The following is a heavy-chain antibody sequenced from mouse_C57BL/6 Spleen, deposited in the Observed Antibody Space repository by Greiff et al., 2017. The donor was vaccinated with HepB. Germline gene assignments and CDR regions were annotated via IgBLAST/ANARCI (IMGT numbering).Heavy chain of an antibody. D-gene: IGHD2-2*01. V-gene: IGHV1-64*01. CDR1: GYTFTSYW. Sequence: VQLQQPGAELVKPGASVKLSCKASGYTFTSYWMHWVKQRPGQGLEWIGMIHPNSGSTNYNEKFKSKATLTVDKSSSTAYMQLSSLTSEDSAVYYCARGWLRDYYAMDYWGQGTSVTVSS. J-gene: IGHJ4*01. CDR2: IHPNSGST. CDR3: ARGWLRDYYAMDY.